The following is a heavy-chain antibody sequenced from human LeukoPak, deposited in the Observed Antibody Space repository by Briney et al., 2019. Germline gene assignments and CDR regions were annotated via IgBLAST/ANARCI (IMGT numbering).Heavy chain of an antibody. CDR3: TGNYYGSGSYADFDY. J-gene: IGHJ4*02. D-gene: IGHD3-10*01. V-gene: IGHV3-66*01. Sequence: GGSLRLSCAASGFTFSSYSTNWVRQAPGKGLEWVSVIYSGGSTYYADSVKGRFTISRDNSKNTLYLQMNSLRAEDTAVYYCTGNYYGSGSYADFDYWGQGTLVTVSS. CDR1: GFTFSSYS. CDR2: IYSGGST.